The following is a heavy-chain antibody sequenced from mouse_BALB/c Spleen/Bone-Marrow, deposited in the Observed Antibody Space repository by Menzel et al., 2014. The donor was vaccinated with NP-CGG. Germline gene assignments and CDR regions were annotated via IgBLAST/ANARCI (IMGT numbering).Heavy chain of an antibody. Sequence: VQLQQSGPDLVKPSQSLSLTCTVTGYSIXSGHGWLWIRQFPGNRLQWMGYIHLSGYTDYNPSLKSRISITRDTSKNQFFLQLNSVTAEDTGTYYCTRETTVVADFDYWGQGTTLAVSS. CDR2: IHLSGYT. D-gene: IGHD1-1*01. CDR1: GYSIXSGHG. CDR3: TRETTVVADFDY. V-gene: IGHV3-1*02. J-gene: IGHJ2*01.